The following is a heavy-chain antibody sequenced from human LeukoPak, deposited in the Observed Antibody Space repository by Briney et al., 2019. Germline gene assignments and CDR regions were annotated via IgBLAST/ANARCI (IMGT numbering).Heavy chain of an antibody. Sequence: QPGGSLRLSCAASGFTFSSYAMSWVRQAPGKGLEWVSGIRGSGDITYYADSVKGRFTISRDNFKNTLYLQMNSLRAEDTAVYYCARGYCSSTSCPLNPWGQGTLVTVSS. CDR1: GFTFSSYA. D-gene: IGHD2-2*01. V-gene: IGHV3-23*01. J-gene: IGHJ5*02. CDR3: ARGYCSSTSCPLNP. CDR2: IRGSGDIT.